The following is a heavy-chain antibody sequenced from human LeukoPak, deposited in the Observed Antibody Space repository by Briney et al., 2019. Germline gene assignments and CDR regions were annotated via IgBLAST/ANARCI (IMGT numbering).Heavy chain of an antibody. Sequence: ASVKVSCKASGYTFTSYGISWVRQAPGQGLEWMGWISAYNGNTHYAQKLQGRVTMTTDTSTSTAYMELRSLRSDDTAVYYCARVDFDSGILLYFDYWGQGTLVTVSS. D-gene: IGHD3-10*01. J-gene: IGHJ4*02. CDR1: GYTFTSYG. CDR2: ISAYNGNT. CDR3: ARVDFDSGILLYFDY. V-gene: IGHV1-18*01.